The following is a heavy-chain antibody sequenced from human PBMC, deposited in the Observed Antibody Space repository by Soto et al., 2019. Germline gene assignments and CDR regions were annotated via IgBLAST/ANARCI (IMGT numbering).Heavy chain of an antibody. D-gene: IGHD2-21*02. CDR3: ASYCGGDCYAGGNYYYYGMDV. V-gene: IGHV1-69*13. CDR2: IIPIFGTA. Sequence: ASVKVSCKASGGTFSSYAISWVRQAPGQGLEWMGGIIPIFGTANYAQKFQGRVTITGDESTSTAYMELSSLRSEDTAVYYCASYCGGDCYAGGNYYYYGMDVWGQGTTVTVSS. J-gene: IGHJ6*02. CDR1: GGTFSSYA.